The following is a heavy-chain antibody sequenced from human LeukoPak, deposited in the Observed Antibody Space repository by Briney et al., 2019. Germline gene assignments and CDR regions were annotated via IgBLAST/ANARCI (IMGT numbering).Heavy chain of an antibody. CDR2: INGDETSR. CDR1: GFTFRDYW. CDR3: ARRYMSGYYYYYGMDV. Sequence: GGSLRLSCTASGFTFRDYWMHWIRQTPREGLVWVSRINGDETSRAYADSVEGRFTISRDNSKNTLYLQMNSLRAEDTAVYYCARRYMSGYYYYYGMDVWGQGTTVTVSS. J-gene: IGHJ6*02. D-gene: IGHD6-19*01. V-gene: IGHV3-74*01.